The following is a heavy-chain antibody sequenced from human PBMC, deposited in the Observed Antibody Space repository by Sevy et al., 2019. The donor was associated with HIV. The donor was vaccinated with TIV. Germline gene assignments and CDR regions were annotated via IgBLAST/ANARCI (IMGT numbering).Heavy chain of an antibody. Sequence: ASVKVSCKASGYTFTGYYMHWVRQAPGQGLEWMGRINPNSGGTNYAQKFQGRVTMTRDTSISTAYMELSRLRSDDTAVYYCARDTSSGDYDFWSGPPGAPGYLGQGTLVTVSS. V-gene: IGHV1-2*06. J-gene: IGHJ4*02. D-gene: IGHD3-3*01. CDR3: ARDTSSGDYDFWSGPPGAPGY. CDR1: GYTFTGYY. CDR2: INPNSGGT.